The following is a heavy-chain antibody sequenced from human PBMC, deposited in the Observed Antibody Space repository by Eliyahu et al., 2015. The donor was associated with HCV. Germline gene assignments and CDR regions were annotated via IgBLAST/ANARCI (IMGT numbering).Heavy chain of an antibody. CDR1: GFTXGGSX. D-gene: IGHD5-12*01. J-gene: IGHJ4*02. Sequence: EVQLVESGGGLVQPGXXQXLSXXVSGFTXGGSXVHWLRQASGKGLEWLGRIRSKVDNYATMYAASVKGRFIMSRDDSKNMAYLQMSSLKIDDTAVYYCTGQGLLVGESGYDRPGYWGQGILVAVSS. CDR3: TGQGLLVGESGYDRPGY. V-gene: IGHV3-73*01. CDR2: IRSKVDNYAT.